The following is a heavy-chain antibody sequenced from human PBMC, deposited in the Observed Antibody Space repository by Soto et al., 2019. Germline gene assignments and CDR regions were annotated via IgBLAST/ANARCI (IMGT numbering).Heavy chain of an antibody. CDR2: ISYDGSNK. Sequence: GSLRLSCAASGFTFSSYAMHWVRQAPGKGLEWVAVISYDGSNKYYADSVKGRFTISRDNSKNTLYLQMNSLRAEDTAVYYCAREAAVSYDAFDIWGQGTMVTVSS. CDR1: GFTFSSYA. CDR3: AREAAVSYDAFDI. D-gene: IGHD4-4*01. J-gene: IGHJ3*02. V-gene: IGHV3-30-3*01.